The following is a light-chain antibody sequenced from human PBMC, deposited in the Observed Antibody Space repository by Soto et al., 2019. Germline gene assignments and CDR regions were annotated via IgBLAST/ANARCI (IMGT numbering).Light chain of an antibody. CDR3: QRYDNWPLT. CDR2: HTS. Sequence: EIVMPQSPSTLSVSPGESATLSCRASQSISGNLAWYQQKPGLSPSLLIYHTSTRATGVPARFSGSGSGTEFSLTISSLQSEDFAVYYCQRYDNWPLTFGGGTKVEIK. J-gene: IGKJ4*01. V-gene: IGKV3-15*01. CDR1: QSISGN.